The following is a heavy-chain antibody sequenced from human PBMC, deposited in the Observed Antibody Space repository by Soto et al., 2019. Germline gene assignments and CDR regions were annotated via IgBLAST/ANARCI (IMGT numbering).Heavy chain of an antibody. J-gene: IGHJ6*02. V-gene: IGHV4-38-2*02. D-gene: IGHD3-3*01. CDR2: IYHTGNT. CDR1: GYSITRGYY. CDR3: GRAGVESILIFGVVAPYGMDV. Sequence: KHSETLSLTCTVSGYSITRGYYWGWIRQPPGKGLEWVASIYHTGNTYYNPSLKSRVTISVDTSKNQFSLDLNSVTAADTAIYYRGRAGVESILIFGVVAPYGMDVWGQGTTVTVSS.